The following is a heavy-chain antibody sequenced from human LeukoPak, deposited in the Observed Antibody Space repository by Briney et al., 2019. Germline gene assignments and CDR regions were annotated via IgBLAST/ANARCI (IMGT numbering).Heavy chain of an antibody. J-gene: IGHJ4*02. D-gene: IGHD2-21*01. CDR1: GFTFSSYA. CDR3: SYDHFDY. Sequence: WGSLRLSCAASGFTFSSYAMHWVRQAPGKGLEWVAVISYDGSNKYYADSVKGRFTISRDNPKNTLYLQMNYLRVEDTAVYYCSYDHFDYWSRGTLVTVSS. V-gene: IGHV3-30-3*01. CDR2: ISYDGSNK.